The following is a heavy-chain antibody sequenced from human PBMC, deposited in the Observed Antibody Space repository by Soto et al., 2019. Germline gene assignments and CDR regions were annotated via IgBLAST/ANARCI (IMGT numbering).Heavy chain of an antibody. Sequence: QVQLVESGGGVVQPGRSLRLSCAASGFTFSSYAMHWVRQAPGKGLEWVAVISYDGSNKYYADSVKGRFTISRDNSKNTLYLQMNSLRAEDTAVYYCARDLSSVVRGVIYNWFDPWGQGTLVTVSS. V-gene: IGHV3-30-3*01. J-gene: IGHJ5*02. D-gene: IGHD3-10*01. CDR2: ISYDGSNK. CDR1: GFTFSSYA. CDR3: ARDLSSVVRGVIYNWFDP.